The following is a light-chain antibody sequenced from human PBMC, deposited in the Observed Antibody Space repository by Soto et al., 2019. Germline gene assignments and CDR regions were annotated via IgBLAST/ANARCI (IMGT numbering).Light chain of an antibody. Sequence: EIVLTQSPGTLSLSPGERATLSCRASQSLSSSYLAWYQQKPGQAPRLLIYGTSIRATGIPDRFSGSGSGTDFTLTISRLEPEDFAVYYCQQYGSSPRTFGQGTRLEI. J-gene: IGKJ5*01. CDR3: QQYGSSPRT. CDR2: GTS. V-gene: IGKV3-20*01. CDR1: QSLSSSY.